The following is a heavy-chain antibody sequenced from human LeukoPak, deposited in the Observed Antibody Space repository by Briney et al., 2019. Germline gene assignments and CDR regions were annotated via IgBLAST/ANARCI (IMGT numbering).Heavy chain of an antibody. Sequence: ASVKVSCKVSGYTLTELSMHWVRQAPGKGLEWMGGFDPEDGETIYAQKFQGRVTMTEDTSTDTAYMELRSLTSEDTAVYYCVTGSSERDYYESGTYYLGDSWGQGTVVTVSS. CDR1: GYTLTELS. CDR2: FDPEDGET. D-gene: IGHD3-10*01. V-gene: IGHV1-24*01. CDR3: VTGSSERDYYESGTYYLGDS. J-gene: IGHJ4*02.